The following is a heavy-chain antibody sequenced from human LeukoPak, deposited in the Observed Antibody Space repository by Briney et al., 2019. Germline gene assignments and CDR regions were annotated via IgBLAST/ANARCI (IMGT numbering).Heavy chain of an antibody. Sequence: PGGSLRLSCAASGFTFSNYWMSWVRQAPGKGLEWVANIKQDGSEKYYVDSVKGRFTISRDNAKNSLYLQMSSLRADDTAVYYCAREEGYSITWYHDYWGQGTLVTVSS. J-gene: IGHJ4*02. CDR1: GFTFSNYW. CDR2: IKQDGSEK. V-gene: IGHV3-7*01. D-gene: IGHD6-13*01. CDR3: AREEGYSITWYHDY.